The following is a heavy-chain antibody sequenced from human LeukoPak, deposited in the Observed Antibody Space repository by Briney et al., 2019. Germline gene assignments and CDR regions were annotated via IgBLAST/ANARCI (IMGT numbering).Heavy chain of an antibody. D-gene: IGHD3-3*01. Sequence: SGGSLRLSCAASGFSFSDYNMNWVRQAPGKGLEWLSYITRSSSPIYYADSVKGRFTTSRDNAKNSLYLQMNSLRAEDTAVYYCAREGLFGVVIHLYYYYMDVWGKGTTVTVSS. CDR3: AREGLFGVVIHLYYYYMDV. J-gene: IGHJ6*03. CDR2: ITRSSSPI. V-gene: IGHV3-48*01. CDR1: GFSFSDYN.